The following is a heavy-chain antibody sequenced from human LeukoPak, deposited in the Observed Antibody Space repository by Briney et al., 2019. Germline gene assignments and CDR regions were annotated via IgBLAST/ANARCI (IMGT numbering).Heavy chain of an antibody. V-gene: IGHV4-31*03. CDR3: ARASSSWYPFDP. Sequence: SQTLSLTCTVSGGSISSGGYYWRWIRQHPGKGLEWIGYIYYSGSTYYNPSLKSRVTISVDTSKNQFSLKLSSVTAADTAVYYCARASSSWYPFDPWGQGTLVTVSS. CDR2: IYYSGST. J-gene: IGHJ5*02. CDR1: GGSISSGGYY. D-gene: IGHD6-13*01.